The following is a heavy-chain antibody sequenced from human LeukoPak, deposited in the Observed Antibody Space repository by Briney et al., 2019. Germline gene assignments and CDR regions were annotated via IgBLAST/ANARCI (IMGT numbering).Heavy chain of an antibody. CDR3: ARQTAMGRSGDY. CDR1: GYSFTNYW. CDR2: IDPSDSET. J-gene: IGHJ4*02. D-gene: IGHD5-18*01. Sequence: GESLKISCTASGYSFTNYWIGWVRQMPGKGLAWMGIIDPSDSETRYTPSFQGQITISADKSLSTAYLQWNCLKASDTAMYYCARQTAMGRSGDYWGQGTLVIVSS. V-gene: IGHV5-51*01.